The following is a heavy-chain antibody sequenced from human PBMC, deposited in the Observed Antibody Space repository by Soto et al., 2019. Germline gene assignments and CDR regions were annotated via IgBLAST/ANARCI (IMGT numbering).Heavy chain of an antibody. CDR3: ARSVAVPGAHIDY. V-gene: IGHV4-59*01. CDR1: GGSISGSY. Sequence: SETLSLTCSVSGGSISGSYWSWIRQSPGKGLEWPGYVYYTGSTNYSPSLRSRVSISVDTSKNEFSLRLSSVTAADTAVYFCARSVAVPGAHIDYWGQGTQVTVSS. J-gene: IGHJ4*02. CDR2: VYYTGST. D-gene: IGHD6-19*01.